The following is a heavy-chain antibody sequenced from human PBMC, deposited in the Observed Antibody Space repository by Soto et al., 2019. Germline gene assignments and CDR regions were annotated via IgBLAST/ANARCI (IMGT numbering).Heavy chain of an antibody. Sequence: QVQLEQSGAEVKKAGSSVKVSCKAFGGSVNSHAISWVRQAPGQGLEWMGGIIPMFGTPTYAQKFQAGVTIRAEESTSTVYLDLGSLRSEDTAVYYCARSRNVAEFNDYGGNYHGFDIWGQGTMVTVSS. D-gene: IGHD4-17*01. V-gene: IGHV1-69*01. CDR1: GGSVNSHA. J-gene: IGHJ3*02. CDR3: ARSRNVAEFNDYGGNYHGFDI. CDR2: IIPMFGTP.